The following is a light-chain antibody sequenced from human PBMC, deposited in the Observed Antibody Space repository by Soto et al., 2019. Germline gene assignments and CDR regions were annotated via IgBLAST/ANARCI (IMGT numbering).Light chain of an antibody. V-gene: IGLV6-57*04. Sequence: NFMLTQPHSVSESPGKTVTISCTRSSGNIASHYVQWYQQRPGSAPTTVIYEDNQRPSGVPDRFSGSIDSSSNSASLTISGLKTEDVADYYCQSYDSSYPWVFGGGTKLTVL. CDR2: EDN. CDR3: QSYDSSYPWV. J-gene: IGLJ3*02. CDR1: SGNIASHY.